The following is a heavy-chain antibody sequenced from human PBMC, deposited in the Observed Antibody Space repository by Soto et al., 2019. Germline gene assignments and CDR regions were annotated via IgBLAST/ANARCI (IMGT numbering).Heavy chain of an antibody. CDR3: AGPPESYGVSMDV. V-gene: IGHV3-15*01. J-gene: IGHJ6*02. CDR1: GFTFNNAW. D-gene: IGHD4-17*01. Sequence: GGSLRLSCAASGFTFNNAWMSWVRQAPGKGLEWVGRIKGEADGGTTYADSVKGRFTVSRDNSKNTIYLQMSSLRVEDTAVYYCAGPPESYGVSMDVWGQGTTVTVSS. CDR2: IKGEADGGTT.